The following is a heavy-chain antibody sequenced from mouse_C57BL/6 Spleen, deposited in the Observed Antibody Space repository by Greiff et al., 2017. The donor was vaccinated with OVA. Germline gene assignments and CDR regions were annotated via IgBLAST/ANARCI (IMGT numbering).Heavy chain of an antibody. CDR1: GYTFTSYW. CDR2: IDPSDSYT. Sequence: VQLQQSGAELVMPGASVKLSCKASGYTFTSYWMHWVKQRPGQGLEWIGEIDPSDSYTNYNQKFKGKSTLTVDKSSSTAYMQLSSLTSEDSAVYYCARKGLGGYWYFDVWGTGTTVTVSS. D-gene: IGHD3-3*01. V-gene: IGHV1-69*01. J-gene: IGHJ1*03. CDR3: ARKGLGGYWYFDV.